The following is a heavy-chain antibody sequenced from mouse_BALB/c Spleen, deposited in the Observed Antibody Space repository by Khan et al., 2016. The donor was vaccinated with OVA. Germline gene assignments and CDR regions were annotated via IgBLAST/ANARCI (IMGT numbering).Heavy chain of an antibody. J-gene: IGHJ2*01. Sequence: EVELVESGGGIVQPGGSLKRSCAASRFTISSYGMSSVRRTPHKRLVLGATINSNGGSTDYPDSVKRRFTITGDKAKNHLYLQLRTVKTEDTAMYYCAGSAIWGQGTTLTVSS. CDR3: AGSAI. CDR2: INSNGGST. V-gene: IGHV5-6-3*01. CDR1: RFTISSYG.